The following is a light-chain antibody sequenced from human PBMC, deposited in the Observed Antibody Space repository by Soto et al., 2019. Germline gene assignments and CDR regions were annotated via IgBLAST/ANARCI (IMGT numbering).Light chain of an antibody. J-gene: IGLJ2*01. CDR3: SSYTSSRSVV. Sequence: QSALTQPASVSGSPGQSITITCTGTSSDVGGYNYVSWYQQHPGKAPKLLIYDVSRRPSGVSNRFSGSKSGNTASLTISGLQADDETDYYCSSYTSSRSVVFGGGTKLTVL. V-gene: IGLV2-14*03. CDR2: DVS. CDR1: SSDVGGYNY.